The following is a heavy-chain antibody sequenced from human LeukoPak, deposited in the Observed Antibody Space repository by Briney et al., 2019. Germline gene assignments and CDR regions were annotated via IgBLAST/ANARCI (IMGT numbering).Heavy chain of an antibody. CDR1: GFTFDDYA. Sequence: PGRSLRLSCAASGFTFDDYAMHWVRQGPGKGLEWVSGISWDSGSIGYADSVKGRFTISRDNSKNTLYLQMNSLRGEDTAVYYCAKGGYSGYGDPGYWGQGTLVTVSS. V-gene: IGHV3-9*01. CDR3: AKGGYSGYGDPGY. CDR2: ISWDSGSI. D-gene: IGHD5-12*01. J-gene: IGHJ4*02.